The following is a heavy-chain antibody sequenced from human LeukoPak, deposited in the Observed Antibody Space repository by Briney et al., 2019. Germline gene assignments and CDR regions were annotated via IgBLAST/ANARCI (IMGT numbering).Heavy chain of an antibody. CDR3: AKGKWLAHFDH. Sequence: ASVKVSCKASGFTFTNYDINWVRQATGQGLEWIGWMNPRNGNTGYAQKFQGRVTMTRDTSISTAYMELRSLRSEDTAVYYCAKGKWLAHFDHWGQGTLVTVSS. CDR1: GFTFTNYD. J-gene: IGHJ4*02. D-gene: IGHD3-22*01. V-gene: IGHV1-8*01. CDR2: MNPRNGNT.